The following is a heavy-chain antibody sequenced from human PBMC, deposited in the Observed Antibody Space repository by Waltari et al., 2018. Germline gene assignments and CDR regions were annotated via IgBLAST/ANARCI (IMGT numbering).Heavy chain of an antibody. D-gene: IGHD3-22*01. CDR1: GGSISSGGYS. CDR2: IYQSGST. J-gene: IGHJ2*01. Sequence: QLQLQESGSGLVKPSQTLSLTCAVSGGSISSGGYSWSWIRQPPGKGLEWIGYIYQSGSTYYNPSLKSRVTISVDRSKNQFSLKLSSVTAADTAVYYCARGTSTAMIVFDLWGRGTLVTVSS. CDR3: ARGTSTAMIVFDL. V-gene: IGHV4-30-2*01.